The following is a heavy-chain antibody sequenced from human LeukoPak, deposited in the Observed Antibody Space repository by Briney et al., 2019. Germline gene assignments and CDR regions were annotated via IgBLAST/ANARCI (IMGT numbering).Heavy chain of an antibody. CDR3: AKLPSSGYYYRQDWFDP. CDR2: IIPIFGTA. J-gene: IGHJ5*02. V-gene: IGHV1-69*13. CDR1: GGTFSSYA. Sequence: SVKVSCEASGGTFSSYAISWVRQAPGQGLEWMGGIIPIFGTANYAQKFQGRVTITADESTSTAYMELSSLRSEDTAVYYCAKLPSSGYYYRQDWFDPWGQGTLVTVSS. D-gene: IGHD3-22*01.